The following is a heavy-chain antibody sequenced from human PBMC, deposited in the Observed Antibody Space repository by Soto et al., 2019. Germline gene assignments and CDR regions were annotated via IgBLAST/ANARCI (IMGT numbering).Heavy chain of an antibody. CDR2: ISDSSSTR. CDR1: GFTFSNYG. CDR3: ARVRDYSNNPYYYYYMDV. V-gene: IGHV3-48*01. Sequence: GGSLRLSCAASGFTFSNYGINWVRQAPGKGLEWVSYISDSSSTRYYADSVKGRFTISRDNAKNSLYLQMNSLRAEDTAVYYCARVRDYSNNPYYYYYMDVWGKGTRVTVSS. D-gene: IGHD4-4*01. J-gene: IGHJ6*03.